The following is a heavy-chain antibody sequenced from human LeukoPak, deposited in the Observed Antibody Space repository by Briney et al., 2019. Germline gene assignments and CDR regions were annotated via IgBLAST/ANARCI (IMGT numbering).Heavy chain of an antibody. CDR3: ARGGFGELFLYYFDY. V-gene: IGHV3-20*01. D-gene: IGHD3-10*01. Sequence: PGGSLRLSCAASGFTFDDYGMSWVRQAPGKGLEWVSGINWNGGSTGYADSVKGRFTISRDNAKNSLYLQMNSLRAEDTALYHCARGGFGELFLYYFDYWGQGTLVTVSS. CDR2: INWNGGST. CDR1: GFTFDDYG. J-gene: IGHJ4*02.